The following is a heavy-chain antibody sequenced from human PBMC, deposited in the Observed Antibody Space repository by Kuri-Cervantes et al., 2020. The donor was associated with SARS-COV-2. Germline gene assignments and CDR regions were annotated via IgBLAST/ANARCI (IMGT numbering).Heavy chain of an antibody. V-gene: IGHV1-18*01. CDR3: ARLGRYCSSTSCYPNWFDP. CDR1: GYTFTSYG. J-gene: IGHJ5*02. CDR2: ISAYNGNT. D-gene: IGHD2-2*01. Sequence: ASVKVSCKASGYTFTSYGISWVRQAPGQGLEWMGWISAYNGNTNYAQKLQGRVTMTTDTSTSTAYMELRRLRSDDTAVYYCARLGRYCSSTSCYPNWFDPWGQGTLVTVSS.